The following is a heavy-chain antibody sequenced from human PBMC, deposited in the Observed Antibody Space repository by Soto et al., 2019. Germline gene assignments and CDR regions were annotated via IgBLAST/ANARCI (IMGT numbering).Heavy chain of an antibody. D-gene: IGHD6-13*01. V-gene: IGHV3-13*04. CDR3: ARARGSSWAFDI. CDR1: GFTFSSYD. Sequence: VGSLRLSCAASGFTFSSYDMHWVRQATGKGLEWVSAIGTAGDTYYPGSVKGRFTISRENAKNSLYLQMNSLRAGDTAVYYCARARGSSWAFDIWGQGTMVTVSS. CDR2: IGTAGDT. J-gene: IGHJ3*02.